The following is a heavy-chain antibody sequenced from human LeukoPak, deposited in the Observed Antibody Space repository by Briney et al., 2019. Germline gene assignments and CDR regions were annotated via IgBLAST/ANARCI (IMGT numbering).Heavy chain of an antibody. CDR1: GYTFTLYY. CDR3: ARGDCSSTSCYAWFDP. J-gene: IGHJ5*02. CDR2: INPSGGST. V-gene: IGHV1-46*01. D-gene: IGHD2-2*01. Sequence: ASVKVSCKASGYTFTLYYMHWVRQAPGQGLEWMGTINPSGGSTHYAQRFQGRVTMTRDTSTSTVYMELSSLRSEDTAVYYCARGDCSSTSCYAWFDPWGQGTLVSVSS.